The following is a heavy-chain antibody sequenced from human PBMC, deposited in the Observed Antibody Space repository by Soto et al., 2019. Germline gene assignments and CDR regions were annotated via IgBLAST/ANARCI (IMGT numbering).Heavy chain of an antibody. J-gene: IGHJ4*02. D-gene: IGHD4-17*01. Sequence: QVQLVQSGAEVKKPGASVKVSCKASGYTFTGYSVGWVRQAPGQGLEWMGWIIAYNGNTNYAQKFQDRLTMTTDASTRTAYMELRSLRSYDTDVYYCARPSGSYGDYAWSLKYWGQGTLVTVSS. CDR3: ARPSGSYGDYAWSLKY. V-gene: IGHV1-18*01. CDR2: IIAYNGNT. CDR1: GYTFTGYS.